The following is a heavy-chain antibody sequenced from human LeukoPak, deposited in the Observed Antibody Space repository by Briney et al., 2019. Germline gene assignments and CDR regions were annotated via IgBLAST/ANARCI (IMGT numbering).Heavy chain of an antibody. V-gene: IGHV3-66*01. CDR2: IYSGVGGST. D-gene: IGHD6-13*01. J-gene: IGHJ4*02. CDR1: GFTVSSNY. Sequence: GGSLRLSCTASGFTVSSNYMSWVRQAPGKGLEWVSLIYSGVGGSTYYADSVKGRFTISRDNSKNTLYLQMNTLRAEDTAVYYCARGWPPPAAGFDYWGQGTLVTVSS. CDR3: ARGWPPPAAGFDY.